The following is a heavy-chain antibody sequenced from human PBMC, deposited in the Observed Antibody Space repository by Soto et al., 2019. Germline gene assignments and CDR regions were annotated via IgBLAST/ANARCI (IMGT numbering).Heavy chain of an antibody. D-gene: IGHD1-20*01. Sequence: DVQLVESGGRLVQPGGSLRLSCAASGFTFSNYWMHWVRQAPGKGLVWVAYINSDASTIKYADYVKGRFTISRDNARSTLYLQMNSLTGDDTAVSYCARDKWNYYNYYGMDVWGQGTRVTVS. CDR2: INSDASTI. J-gene: IGHJ6*02. V-gene: IGHV3-74*03. CDR1: GFTFSNYW. CDR3: ARDKWNYYNYYGMDV.